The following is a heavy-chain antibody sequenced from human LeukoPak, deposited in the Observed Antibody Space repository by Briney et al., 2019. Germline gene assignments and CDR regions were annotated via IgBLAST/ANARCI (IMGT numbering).Heavy chain of an antibody. Sequence: GGSLRLSCAASGFTFSRYGMSWVRQAPGKRPEWVSAISGSGGSTYYADSVKGRFTISRDNSKNTLYLQMNSLRAEDTALYYCAGGQMFTSGGFDDWGQVTLVTVSS. D-gene: IGHD6-19*01. CDR3: AGGQMFTSGGFDD. CDR1: GFTFSRYG. J-gene: IGHJ4*02. V-gene: IGHV3-23*01. CDR2: ISGSGGST.